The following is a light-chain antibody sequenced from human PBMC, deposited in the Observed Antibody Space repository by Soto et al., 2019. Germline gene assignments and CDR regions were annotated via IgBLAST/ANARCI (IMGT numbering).Light chain of an antibody. CDR3: QHTSDFT. CDR1: SSCKW. J-gene: IGKJ2*01. V-gene: IGKV1-5*01. CDR2: DVS. Sequence: DILMTQSPSTLAASVGDTVTMTCRSSCKWLAWYQKKPGKAPKLLIYDVSNLERGVPPRFSGSTSGADSTLTITGLQPDDLGTYYCQHTSDFTFGQGTKVEIK.